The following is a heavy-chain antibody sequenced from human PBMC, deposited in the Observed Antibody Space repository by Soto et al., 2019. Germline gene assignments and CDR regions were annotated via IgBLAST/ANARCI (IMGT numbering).Heavy chain of an antibody. CDR3: ARLNYDILTGYYLSY. D-gene: IGHD3-9*01. CDR2: IYYSGST. Sequence: QVQLQESGPGLVKPSETLSLTCTVSGGSISSYYWSWIRQPPGKGLEWIGYIYYSGSTNYNPSLKSRVTISVDTSKNQFSLKLSSVTAADTVVYYCARLNYDILTGYYLSYWGQGTLVTVSS. V-gene: IGHV4-59*08. J-gene: IGHJ4*02. CDR1: GGSISSYY.